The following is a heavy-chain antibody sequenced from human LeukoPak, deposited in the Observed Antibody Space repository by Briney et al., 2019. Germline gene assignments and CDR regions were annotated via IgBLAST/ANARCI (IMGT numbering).Heavy chain of an antibody. Sequence: GASVKVSCKASGYTFTGYYMHWVRQAPGQGLEWMGWINPNSGGTNYAQKFQGRVTMTRDTSISTAYMELSRLRSDDTAVYYCARAPVVVAATGYYYYYMDVWGKGTTVTVSS. CDR1: GYTFTGYY. V-gene: IGHV1-2*02. J-gene: IGHJ6*03. CDR2: INPNSGGT. CDR3: ARAPVVVAATGYYYYYMDV. D-gene: IGHD2-15*01.